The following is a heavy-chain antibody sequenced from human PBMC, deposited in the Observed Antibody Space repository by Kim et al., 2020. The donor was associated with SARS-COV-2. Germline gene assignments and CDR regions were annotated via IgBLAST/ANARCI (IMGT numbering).Heavy chain of an antibody. J-gene: IGHJ4*02. CDR3: ARDLASSGYLYYFDY. Sequence: QKFQGRVTITRDTSASTAYMELSSLRSEDTAVYYCARDLASSGYLYYFDYWGQGTLVTVSS. V-gene: IGHV1-3*01. D-gene: IGHD3-22*01.